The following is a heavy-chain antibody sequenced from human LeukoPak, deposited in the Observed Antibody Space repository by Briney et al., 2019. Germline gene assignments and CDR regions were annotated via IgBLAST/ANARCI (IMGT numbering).Heavy chain of an antibody. Sequence: SETLSLTCTVSGGSITNYFWSWIRQPPGKGLEWIGYVYYSGSTNYNYNPSLKSRVSISVDTSKSQFSLKLSSVTAADTAVYYCARGYSSSWYPPAFDIWGQGTMVTVSS. V-gene: IGHV4-59*08. CDR3: ARGYSSSWYPPAFDI. J-gene: IGHJ3*02. CDR1: GGSITNYF. CDR2: VYYSGSTNY. D-gene: IGHD6-13*01.